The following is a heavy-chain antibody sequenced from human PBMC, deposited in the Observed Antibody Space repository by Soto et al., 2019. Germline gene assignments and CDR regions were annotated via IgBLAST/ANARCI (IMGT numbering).Heavy chain of an antibody. CDR3: ARDRITILGVAPPDAFDI. CDR1: GFTFSSYS. V-gene: IGHV3-21*01. D-gene: IGHD3-3*01. Sequence: EVQLVESGGGLVKPGGSLRLSCAASGFTFSSYSMNWVRQAPGKGLEWVSSISSSSSYIYYADSVKGRFTISRDNAKNSLYLQLNSLRAADTGLYYGARDRITILGVAPPDAFDIWGQGTMVTVSS. J-gene: IGHJ3*02. CDR2: ISSSSSYI.